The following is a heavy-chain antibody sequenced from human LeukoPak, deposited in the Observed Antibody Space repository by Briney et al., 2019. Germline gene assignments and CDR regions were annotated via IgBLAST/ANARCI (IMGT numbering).Heavy chain of an antibody. V-gene: IGHV1-46*01. J-gene: IGHJ4*02. D-gene: IGHD3-22*01. CDR2: INPAGGST. CDR3: ARGRGVHDSHTYDYFDY. Sequence: ASVKVSCTASGYTFTSYHIHWVRQAPGQGLEWMGIINPAGGSTTYAQKFQGSRLTLTRDTSTSTVYMELSSLRSEDTAVCYCARGRGVHDSHTYDYFDYWGQGSLVTVSS. CDR1: GYTFTSYH.